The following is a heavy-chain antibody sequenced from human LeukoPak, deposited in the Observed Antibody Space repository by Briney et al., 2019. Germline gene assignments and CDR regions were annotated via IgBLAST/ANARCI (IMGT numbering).Heavy chain of an antibody. CDR3: ASERYGLSDYFDY. V-gene: IGHV4-39*07. D-gene: IGHD5-18*01. Sequence: PSETLSLTCTVSGGSISSSSYYWGWIRQPPGKGLEWIGSIYYSGSTNYNPSLKSRVTISVDTSKNQFSLKLSSVTAADTAVYYCASERYGLSDYFDYWGQGTLVTVSS. J-gene: IGHJ4*02. CDR2: IYYSGST. CDR1: GGSISSSSYY.